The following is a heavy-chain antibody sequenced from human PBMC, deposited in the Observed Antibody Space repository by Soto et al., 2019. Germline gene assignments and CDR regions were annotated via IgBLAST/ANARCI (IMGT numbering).Heavy chain of an antibody. J-gene: IGHJ1*01. V-gene: IGHV3-33*01. CDR3: ARAASYSSFHSTYNTSRNGSSVHAPRPTGVQ. D-gene: IGHD3-10*01. CDR1: GFSFSRFA. Sequence: PRRSLGLCCAASGFSFSRFAMHWVRQAPGKGLEWVSLIWYDGSKKSYGDSVKGRFTISRDNSRNTVYLQMNSLRADDTAGYYYARAASYSSFHSTYNTSRNGSSVHAPRPTGVQ. CDR2: IWYDGSKK.